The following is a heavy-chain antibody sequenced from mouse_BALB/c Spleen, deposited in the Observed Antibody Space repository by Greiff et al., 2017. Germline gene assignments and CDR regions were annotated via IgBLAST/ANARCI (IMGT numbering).Heavy chain of an antibody. CDR3: ARRGVNYFDY. CDR2: INPSTGYT. CDR1: GYTFTSYW. Sequence: QVQLQQSGADLAKPGASVKMSCKASGYTFTSYWMHWVKQRPGQGLEWIGYINPSTGYTEYNQKFKDKATLTADKSSSTAYMQLSSLTSEDSAVYYCARRGVNYFDYWGQGTTLTVSA. J-gene: IGHJ2*01. V-gene: IGHV1-7*01.